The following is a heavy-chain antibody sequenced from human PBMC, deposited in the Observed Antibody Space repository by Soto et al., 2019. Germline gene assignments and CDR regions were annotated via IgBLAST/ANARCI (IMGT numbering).Heavy chain of an antibody. D-gene: IGHD6-25*01. CDR1: GYTFTSYY. CDR3: PRAQRTGTPLDAFDI. J-gene: IGHJ3*02. Sequence: ASVKVSCKASGYTFTSYYMHWVRQAPGQGLEWMGIINPSGGSTSYAQKFQGRVTMTRDTSTSTVYMELSSLRSEDTAAYYCPRAQRTGTPLDAFDIWGQGTMVTVSS. V-gene: IGHV1-46*01. CDR2: INPSGGST.